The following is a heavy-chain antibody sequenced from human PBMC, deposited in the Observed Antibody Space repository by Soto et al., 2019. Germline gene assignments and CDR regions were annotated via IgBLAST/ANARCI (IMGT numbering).Heavy chain of an antibody. CDR2: VSPENSNA. V-gene: IGHV1-8*01. D-gene: IGHD2-21*02. J-gene: IGHJ4*02. CDR1: GYTFTDYD. Sequence: QVQVVQSRAEVKKPGASVKVSCKTSGYTFTDYDINWVRQAPGQGLEYMGWVSPENSNAGYAQQFRGRVSTTTNTIISTAYLELTDLRYEDTAVYYCEVTTGYWGQGTMVTVSS. CDR3: EVTTGY.